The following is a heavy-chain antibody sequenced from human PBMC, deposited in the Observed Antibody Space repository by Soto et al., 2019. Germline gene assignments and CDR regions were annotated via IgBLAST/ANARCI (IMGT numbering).Heavy chain of an antibody. D-gene: IGHD3-10*01. CDR3: ARVRITMVRGSENGDGMDV. CDR2: ISYDGSKK. CDR1: GFTFSSYA. Sequence: GSLSLSCAASGFTFSSYAMHWVRQAPGKGLEWVAVISYDGSKKYYADSVKGRFTISRDNSKNTLYLQMNSLRAEDTAVYYCARVRITMVRGSENGDGMDVWGQGTTVTVSS. V-gene: IGHV3-30-3*01. J-gene: IGHJ6*02.